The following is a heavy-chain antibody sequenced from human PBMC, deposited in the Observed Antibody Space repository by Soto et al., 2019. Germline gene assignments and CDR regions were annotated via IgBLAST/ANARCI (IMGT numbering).Heavy chain of an antibody. V-gene: IGHV4-31*03. Sequence: TSETLSLTCTVSGGSISSGGYYWSWIRQHPGKGLEWIGYIYYSGSTYYNPSLKSRVTISVDTSKNQFSLKLSSVTAADTAVYYCARGSWDCSSTSCYLPLALYYFDYWGQGTLVPFSS. CDR1: GGSISSGGYY. CDR2: IYYSGST. D-gene: IGHD2-2*01. CDR3: ARGSWDCSSTSCYLPLALYYFDY. J-gene: IGHJ4*02.